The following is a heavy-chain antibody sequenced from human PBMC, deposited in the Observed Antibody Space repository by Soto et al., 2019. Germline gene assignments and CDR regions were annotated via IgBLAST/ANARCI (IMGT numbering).Heavy chain of an antibody. J-gene: IGHJ4*02. CDR1: GYSISSGYY. Sequence: SETLSLTCAVSGYSISSGYYWGWIRQPPGKGLEWIGSIYHSGSTYYNPSLKSRVTISVDTSKNQFSLKLSSVTAADTAVYYCARDGYDGSGSPYPAYWGPGTQVT. CDR3: ARDGYDGSGSPYPAY. V-gene: IGHV4-38-2*02. CDR2: IYHSGST. D-gene: IGHD3-10*01.